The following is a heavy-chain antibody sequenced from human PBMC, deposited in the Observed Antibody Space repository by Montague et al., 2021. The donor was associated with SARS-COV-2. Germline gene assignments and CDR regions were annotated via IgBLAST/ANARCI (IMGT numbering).Heavy chain of an antibody. CDR3: ARAGSGSYSFYYYYGMDV. CDR1: GGSISSYY. D-gene: IGHD3-10*01. Sequence: SETLSLTCTVSGGSISSYYWSWIRQPPGKGLEWIGYIYYSGSTNSNPSLKSRVTISVDTSKNQFSLKLSSMTAADTAAYYCARAGSGSYSFYYYYGMDVWGQGTTVTVSS. CDR2: IYYSGST. V-gene: IGHV4-59*08. J-gene: IGHJ6*02.